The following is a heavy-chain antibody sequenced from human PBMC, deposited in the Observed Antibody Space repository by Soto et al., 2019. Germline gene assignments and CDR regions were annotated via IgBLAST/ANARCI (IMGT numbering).Heavy chain of an antibody. CDR3: AKDRGSSSYYYYGMDV. V-gene: IGHV3-30*18. J-gene: IGHJ6*02. Sequence: GGSLRLSCADSGFTFSSYGMHWVRQAPGKGLEWVAVISYDGSNKYYADSVKGRFTISRDNSKNTLYLQMNSLRAEDTAVYYCAKDRGSSSYYYYGMDVWGQGTTVTVSS. CDR1: GFTFSSYG. D-gene: IGHD6-13*01. CDR2: ISYDGSNK.